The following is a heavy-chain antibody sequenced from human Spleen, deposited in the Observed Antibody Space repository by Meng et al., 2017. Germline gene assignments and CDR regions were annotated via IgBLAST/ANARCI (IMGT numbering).Heavy chain of an antibody. D-gene: IGHD3-22*01. CDR3: ARDSSSGYFEPDAFDI. CDR1: GGTFSSYA. CDR2: IIPIFGTA. Sequence: SVKVSCKASGGTFSSYAISWVRQAPGQGLEWMGGIIPIFGTANYAQKFQGRVTITTDESTSTAYMELSSLRSEDTAVYYCARDSSSGYFEPDAFDIWGQGTMVTVSS. J-gene: IGHJ3*02. V-gene: IGHV1-69*05.